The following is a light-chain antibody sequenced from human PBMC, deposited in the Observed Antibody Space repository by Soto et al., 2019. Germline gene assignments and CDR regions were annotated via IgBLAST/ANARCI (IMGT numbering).Light chain of an antibody. CDR1: SSDVGGYNY. CDR3: NSYAGSNNLV. J-gene: IGLJ2*01. V-gene: IGLV2-8*01. Sequence: QSALTQPPSASGSPGQSVTISCTGTSSDVGGYNYVSWYQQHPGKAPKLMIYEVSKRPSGVPDRFSGSKSGNTASLTLPGLQAEDEADYYCNSYAGSNNLVFGGGTKLTVL. CDR2: EVS.